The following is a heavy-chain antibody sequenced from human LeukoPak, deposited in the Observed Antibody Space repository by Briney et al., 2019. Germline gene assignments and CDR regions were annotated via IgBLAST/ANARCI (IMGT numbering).Heavy chain of an antibody. V-gene: IGHV3-11*01. D-gene: IGHD2-2*01. CDR1: GFTFSDYH. CDR2: ITSSGSTI. CDR3: ARDGTRYCSSKSCFSAYSYYGMDV. J-gene: IGHJ6*02. Sequence: GGSLRLSCAASGFTFSDYHMSWIRQAPGKGLEWLSYITSSGSTIYYADSMKGRFTISRDNAKNSLYLQMNSLRADDTAVYFCARDGTRYCSSKSCFSAYSYYGMDVWGQGTTVTVSS.